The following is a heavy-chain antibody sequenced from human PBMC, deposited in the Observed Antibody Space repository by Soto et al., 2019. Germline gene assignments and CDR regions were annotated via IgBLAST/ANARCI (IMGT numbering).Heavy chain of an antibody. CDR3: AKDEQHGEAYWGGGYLYLMDV. CDR1: GLTFNSYA. V-gene: IGHV3-23*01. D-gene: IGHD1-26*01. CDR2: IGASGGTT. Sequence: GGSLRLSCAASGLTFNSYAMSWVRQAPGKGLEWVSGIGASGGTTYFADSVKGRFTISRDNSKNTLYLQMNSLRAGDTAVYYWAKDEQHGEAYWGGGYLYLMDVWGPGTTVTVSS. J-gene: IGHJ6*02.